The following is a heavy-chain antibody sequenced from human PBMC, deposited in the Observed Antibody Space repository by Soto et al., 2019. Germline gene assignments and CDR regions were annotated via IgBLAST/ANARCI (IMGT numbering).Heavy chain of an antibody. CDR1: GFPFSHYE. Sequence: ESGGRLVQSGGSLTLSCAGSGFPFSHYEMNWVRQAPGRGLEWVSYIKSSGDTGHYADSVKGRFTVSRDNAKNLLYLQLTSLSVEDTATYYCTRDPFDFWGPGTLVVVS. J-gene: IGHJ4*02. V-gene: IGHV3-48*03. CDR2: IKSSGDTG. CDR3: TRDPFDF.